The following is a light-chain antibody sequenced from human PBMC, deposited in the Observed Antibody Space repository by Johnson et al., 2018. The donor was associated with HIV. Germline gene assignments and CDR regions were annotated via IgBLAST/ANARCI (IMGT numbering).Light chain of an antibody. J-gene: IGLJ1*01. CDR2: DNN. Sequence: QSVLTQPPSVSAAPGQKVTISCSTNSSNFGNDYVSWYQQLPGTAPKLLIYDNNKRPSGIPDRFSGSKSGTSATLGITGLQTGDEADYYCGTWDSSLSAYVFGTGTKVTVL. CDR1: SSNFGNDY. V-gene: IGLV1-51*01. CDR3: GTWDSSLSAYV.